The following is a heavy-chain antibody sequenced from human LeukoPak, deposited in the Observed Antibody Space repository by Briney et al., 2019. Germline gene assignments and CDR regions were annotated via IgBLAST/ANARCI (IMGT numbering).Heavy chain of an antibody. D-gene: IGHD3-10*01. CDR1: GFTFSDYY. V-gene: IGHV3-11*04. CDR3: ARYYSDAFDV. CDR2: ISSTTGRII. Sequence: PGGSLRLSCAASGFTFSDYYMTWIRQAPGKGLEWRSYISSTTGRIINYADSVKGRFTISRDNTKNSLFLQMVSLRVEDTAVYYCARYYSDAFDVWGQGTVVTVSS. J-gene: IGHJ3*01.